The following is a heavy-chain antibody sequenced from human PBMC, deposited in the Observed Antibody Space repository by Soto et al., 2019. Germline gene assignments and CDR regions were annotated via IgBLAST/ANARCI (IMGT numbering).Heavy chain of an antibody. CDR1: GYTLAELS. CDR3: ATRGARKITGTAPLFDY. V-gene: IGHV1-24*01. Sequence: ASVKASCKVSGYTLAELSMHWVRQAPGKGLKRMRGFDPEDSETIYAQKSQGRVTMTEDTSTDTAYMELSSLRSEDTAVYYCATRGARKITGTAPLFDYWGQGTLVTVSS. D-gene: IGHD1-20*01. CDR2: FDPEDSET. J-gene: IGHJ4*02.